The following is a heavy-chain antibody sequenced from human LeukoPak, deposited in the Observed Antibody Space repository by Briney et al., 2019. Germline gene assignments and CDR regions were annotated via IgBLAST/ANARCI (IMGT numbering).Heavy chain of an antibody. V-gene: IGHV1-69*05. Sequence: SVKVSCKASGGTFSNYAISWVRQAPGQGLEWMGGIIPIFGTANYAQKFQGRVTITTDESTSTAYMELSSLRSEDTAVYYCARGLADGSGWYPWGYWGQGTLVTVSS. CDR3: ARGLADGSGWYPWGY. CDR1: GGTFSNYA. D-gene: IGHD6-19*01. CDR2: IIPIFGTA. J-gene: IGHJ4*02.